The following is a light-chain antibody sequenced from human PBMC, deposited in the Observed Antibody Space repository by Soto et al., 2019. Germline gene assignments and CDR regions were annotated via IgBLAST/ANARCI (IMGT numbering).Light chain of an antibody. Sequence: EIVLTQSPATLSLSPGERATLSCRASQSVSSYLAWYQQKPGQAPRLLIYDASNRATGIPARFSGSGSGTDFPLTISSLAPEVLAFYYCQQRSNWPWTFGQGTKVEIK. CDR3: QQRSNWPWT. CDR2: DAS. CDR1: QSVSSY. J-gene: IGKJ1*01. V-gene: IGKV3-11*01.